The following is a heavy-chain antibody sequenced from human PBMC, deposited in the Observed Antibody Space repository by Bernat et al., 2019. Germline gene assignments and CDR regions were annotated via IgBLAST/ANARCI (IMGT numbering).Heavy chain of an antibody. D-gene: IGHD6-19*01. CDR1: GFTFSSSG. J-gene: IGHJ3*02. Sequence: QVQLVESGGGVVQPGRSLRLSCAASGFTFSSSGMHWVRQAPGKGLEWVAVISYDGSNKYYADSVKGRFTISRDNSKNTLYLQMNSLRAEDTAVYYCAKAKIAVAVFDAFDIWGQGTMVTVSS. CDR3: AKAKIAVAVFDAFDI. V-gene: IGHV3-30*18. CDR2: ISYDGSNK.